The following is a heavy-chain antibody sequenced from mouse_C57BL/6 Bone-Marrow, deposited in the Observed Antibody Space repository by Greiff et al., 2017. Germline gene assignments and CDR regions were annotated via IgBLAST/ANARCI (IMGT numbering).Heavy chain of an antibody. Sequence: EVKLMESGGGLVQPKGSLKLSCAASGFSFNTYAMNWVRQAPGKGLEWVARIRSKSNNYATYYADSVKDRFTISRDDSESMLYLQMNNLKTEDTAMYYCVRQYYSLMDYWGQGTSVTVSS. CDR2: IRSKSNNYAT. J-gene: IGHJ4*01. D-gene: IGHD2-12*01. CDR1: GFSFNTYA. CDR3: VRQYYSLMDY. V-gene: IGHV10-1*01.